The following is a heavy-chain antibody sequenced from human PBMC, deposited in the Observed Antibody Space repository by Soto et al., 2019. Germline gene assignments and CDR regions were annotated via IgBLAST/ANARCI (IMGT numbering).Heavy chain of an antibody. Sequence: QVQLVQSGAEVKKPGASVKVSCKASGYTFTSYAMHWVRQPPGHRLEWIGWINAGNGNTKYSQKLQRRVTITRDTSASTSYMELSSLRSEDTAVYYCARDRPITMVRGVIISGFDYWGQGTLVTVSS. V-gene: IGHV1-3*01. CDR1: GYTFTSYA. J-gene: IGHJ4*02. D-gene: IGHD3-10*01. CDR3: ARDRPITMVRGVIISGFDY. CDR2: INAGNGNT.